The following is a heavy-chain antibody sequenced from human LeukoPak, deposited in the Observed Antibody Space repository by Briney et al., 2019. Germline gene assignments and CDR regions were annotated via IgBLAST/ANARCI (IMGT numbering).Heavy chain of an antibody. CDR2: IYYSGST. D-gene: IGHD6-19*01. V-gene: IGHV4-61*01. CDR1: GGSISSSSYY. CDR3: ARQIGSSSWHSSGWYPIDY. Sequence: SETLSLTCTVSGGSISSSSYYWSWIRQPPGKGLEWIGYIYYSGSTNYNPSLKSRVTISVDTSKNQFSLKLSSVTAADTAVYYCARQIGSSSWHSSGWYPIDYWGQGTLVTVSS. J-gene: IGHJ4*02.